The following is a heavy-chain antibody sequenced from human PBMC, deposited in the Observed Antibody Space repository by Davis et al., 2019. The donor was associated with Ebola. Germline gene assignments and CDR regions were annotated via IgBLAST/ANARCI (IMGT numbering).Heavy chain of an antibody. CDR2: IKQDGSEK. V-gene: IGHV3-7*03. J-gene: IGHJ4*02. D-gene: IGHD4-17*01. Sequence: GESLKISCAASGFTFSSYWMSWVRQAPGKGLEWVANIKQDGSEKYYVDSVKGRFTISRDNSKNTLYLQMNSLRAEDTAVYYCARDDYGDSYFDYWGQGTLVTVSS. CDR3: ARDDYGDSYFDY. CDR1: GFTFSSYW.